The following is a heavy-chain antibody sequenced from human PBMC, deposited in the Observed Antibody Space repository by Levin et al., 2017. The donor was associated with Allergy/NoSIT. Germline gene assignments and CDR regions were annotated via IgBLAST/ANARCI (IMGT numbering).Heavy chain of an antibody. D-gene: IGHD4-11*01. Sequence: PGESLKISFAASGFTFDNSWMTWVRQSPGKGLEWVANIKPDGTDKYYAESVKGRFTISRDNARSSLFLQMNYLGTDDTAVYFCARDTTVGGEAWGQGTLVTVSS. V-gene: IGHV3-7*03. CDR1: GFTFDNSW. CDR2: IKPDGTDK. CDR3: ARDTTVGGEA. J-gene: IGHJ5*02.